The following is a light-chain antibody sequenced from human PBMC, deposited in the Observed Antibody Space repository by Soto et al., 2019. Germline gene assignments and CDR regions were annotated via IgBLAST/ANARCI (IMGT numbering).Light chain of an antibody. CDR2: KAS. J-gene: IGKJ4*01. CDR1: PSISSW. Sequence: DIQMTQSPSTLSASVGDRVTITCRASPSISSWLAWYQHKPGKAPKVLIYKASTLESGVPSRYSGSGSVTELNLTISSLQPDDFATYYCQHDDTYPLTFGGGTKVEIK. V-gene: IGKV1-5*03. CDR3: QHDDTYPLT.